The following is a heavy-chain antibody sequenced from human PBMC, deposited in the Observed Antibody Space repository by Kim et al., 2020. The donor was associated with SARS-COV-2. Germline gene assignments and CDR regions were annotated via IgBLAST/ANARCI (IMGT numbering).Heavy chain of an antibody. Sequence: SETLSLTCAVYGGSFSGYYWSWIRQPPGKGLEWIGEINHSGSTNYNPSLKSRVTISVDTSKNQFSLKLSSVTAADTAVYYCARRSGWIQLWLVWGQGTTVTVSS. D-gene: IGHD5-18*01. J-gene: IGHJ6*02. CDR1: GGSFSGYY. V-gene: IGHV4-34*01. CDR3: ARRSGWIQLWLV. CDR2: INHSGST.